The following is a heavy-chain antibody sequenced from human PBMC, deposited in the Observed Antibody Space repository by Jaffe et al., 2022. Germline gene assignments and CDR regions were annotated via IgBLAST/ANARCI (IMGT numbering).Heavy chain of an antibody. CDR2: ISYDGSNK. V-gene: IGHV3-30*18. CDR3: AKAYSSSWSGPFDY. Sequence: QVQLVESGGGVVQPGRSLRLSCAASGFTFSSYGMHWVRQAPGKGLEWVAVISYDGSNKYYADSVKGRFTISRDNSKNTLYLQMNSLRAEDTAVYYCAKAYSSSWSGPFDYWGQGTLVTVSS. CDR1: GFTFSSYG. D-gene: IGHD6-13*01. J-gene: IGHJ4*02.